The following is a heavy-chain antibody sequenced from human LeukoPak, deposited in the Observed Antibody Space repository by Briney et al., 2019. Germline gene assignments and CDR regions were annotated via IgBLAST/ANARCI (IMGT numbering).Heavy chain of an antibody. D-gene: IGHD5-24*01. J-gene: IGHJ3*02. V-gene: IGHV5-51*01. CDR3: TRSPRDGYNDAFDI. CDR2: IYPGDSET. CDR1: GYSFTTYW. Sequence: GESLKISCKGSGYSFTTYWIAWVRQMPGEGLEWMGIIYPGDSETRYSPSFQGQVSISADKSITTAYLQWGSLKASDTAMYYCTRSPRDGYNDAFDIWGQGTMVTVFS.